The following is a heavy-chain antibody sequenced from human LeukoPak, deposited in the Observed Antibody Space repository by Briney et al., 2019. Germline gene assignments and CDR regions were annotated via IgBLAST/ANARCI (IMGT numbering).Heavy chain of an antibody. CDR1: GFTFSNAW. J-gene: IGHJ4*02. Sequence: PGGSLRLSCAASGFTFSNAWMSWVRQAPGKGLEWVGRIKSKTDGWTTDYAAPVKGRFTISRDDSKNTLYLQMNSLKTEDTAVYYCTTDSSGWLFDYWGQGTLVTVSS. D-gene: IGHD6-19*01. CDR3: TTDSSGWLFDY. CDR2: IKSKTDGWTT. V-gene: IGHV3-15*01.